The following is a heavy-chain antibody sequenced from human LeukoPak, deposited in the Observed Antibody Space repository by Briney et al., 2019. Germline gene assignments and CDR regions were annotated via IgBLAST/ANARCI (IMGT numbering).Heavy chain of an antibody. CDR1: GYSISSGYY. Sequence: SETLSLTCAVSGYSISSGYYWACIRQPPGKGREWNGSIYHSGSAYYNPSLKSRVTISVDTSKNQYSLKLSSVTAADTAVYYCERDLDGQFDPWGQGTLVTVSS. D-gene: IGHD5-24*01. V-gene: IGHV4-38-2*02. CDR3: ERDLDGQFDP. CDR2: IYHSGSA. J-gene: IGHJ5*02.